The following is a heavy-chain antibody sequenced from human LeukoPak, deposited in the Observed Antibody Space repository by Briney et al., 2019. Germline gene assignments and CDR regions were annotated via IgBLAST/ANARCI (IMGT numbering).Heavy chain of an antibody. J-gene: IGHJ5*02. CDR1: GGSFSGYY. CDR2: INHSGST. CDR3: ARGDDYGVYVLGFDP. D-gene: IGHD4-17*01. Sequence: SETLPLTCAVYGGSFSGYYWSWIRQPPGKGLEWIGEINHSGSTNYNPSLKSRVTISVDTSKNQFSLKLSSVTAADTAVYYCARGDDYGVYVLGFDPWGQGTLVTVSS. V-gene: IGHV4-34*01.